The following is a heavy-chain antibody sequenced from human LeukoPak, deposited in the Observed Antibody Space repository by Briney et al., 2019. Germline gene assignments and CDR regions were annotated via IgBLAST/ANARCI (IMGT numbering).Heavy chain of an antibody. Sequence: GGSLRLSCAASGFTFSSYSMNWVRQAPGKGLEWVSYISSSSTIYYADSVKGRFTISRDNAKNSLYLQMNSLRAEDTAVYYCARDPPVGSTAGTEKLIKVTPPRINYYYYMDVWGKGTTVTVSS. J-gene: IGHJ6*03. V-gene: IGHV3-48*04. CDR3: ARDPPVGSTAGTEKLIKVTPPRINYYYYMDV. CDR1: GFTFSSYS. D-gene: IGHD6-13*01. CDR2: ISSSSTI.